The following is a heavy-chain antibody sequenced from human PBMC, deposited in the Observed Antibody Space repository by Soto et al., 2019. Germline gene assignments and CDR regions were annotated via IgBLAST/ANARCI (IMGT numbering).Heavy chain of an antibody. V-gene: IGHV4-39*01. D-gene: IGHD2-15*01. CDR3: AVGQYIAWSPY. J-gene: IGHJ4*02. CDR1: AGSISSSSNY. Sequence: PSETLSLTCTVSAGSISSSSNYRGWVRQPPGKGLEWIGSIYFDGTTHYNPSLKSRVTISVDPSKNQFSLTLSPVTAADTAVYYCAVGQYIAWSPYWGQGALVTVSS. CDR2: IYFDGTT.